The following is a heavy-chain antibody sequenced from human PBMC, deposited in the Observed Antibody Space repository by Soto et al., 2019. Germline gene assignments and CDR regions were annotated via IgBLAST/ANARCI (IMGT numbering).Heavy chain of an antibody. V-gene: IGHV4-59*01. CDR2: IYYSGST. J-gene: IGHJ6*03. CDR1: GGSISSYY. Sequence: SETLSLTYTVSGGSISSYYWSWIRQPPGKGLEWIGYIYYSGSTNYNPSLKSRVTISVDTSKNQFSLKLSSVTAADTAVYYCARASGSSSYYYYYYYMDVWGKGTTVTVSS. D-gene: IGHD6-6*01. CDR3: ARASGSSSYYYYYYYMDV.